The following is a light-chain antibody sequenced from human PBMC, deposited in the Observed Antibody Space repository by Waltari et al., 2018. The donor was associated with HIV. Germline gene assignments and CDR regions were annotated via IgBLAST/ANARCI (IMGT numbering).Light chain of an antibody. V-gene: IGLV2-11*01. CDR2: EVI. CDR1: SRDVGGYDS. Sequence: QSALTPPRPVSGSPGQSVTIPCTGTSRDVGGYDSVSWYLQHPGKVPKLIIYEVIKRPSGVPDRFSGSKSGNTASLTISGLQTEDEADYFCCSYAGTYTYVLFGGGTKLTVL. CDR3: CSYAGTYTYVL. J-gene: IGLJ3*02.